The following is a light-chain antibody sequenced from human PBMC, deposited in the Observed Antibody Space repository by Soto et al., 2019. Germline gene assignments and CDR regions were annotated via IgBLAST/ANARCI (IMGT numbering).Light chain of an antibody. CDR1: SSDVGGYNY. J-gene: IGLJ2*01. CDR3: CSYAGSTFV. CDR2: DVS. V-gene: IGLV2-11*01. Sequence: QSALTQARSVSGSPGQSVTISCTGTSSDVGGYNYVSWYQQHPGKAPKLMIYDVSKRPSGVPDRFSGSKSGNTASLTISGLQAEDEGDYYCCSYAGSTFVFGGGTKLTVL.